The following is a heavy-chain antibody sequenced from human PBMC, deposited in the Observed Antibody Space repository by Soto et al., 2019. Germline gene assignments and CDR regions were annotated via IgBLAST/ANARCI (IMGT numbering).Heavy chain of an antibody. J-gene: IGHJ4*02. CDR3: ARDHDFWRGYYFPNN. CDR1: GYTFTSYG. V-gene: IGHV1-18*01. D-gene: IGHD3-3*01. Sequence: QVQLVQSGAEVKKPGASVKVSCKTSGYTFTSYGITWVRQAPGQGLEWMGRISGYNGNTRYAQQLQGKFTMTTDTTTTTVYMELRSMRSDDTAVYYFARDHDFWRGYYFPNNWGQGTLVTVSS. CDR2: ISGYNGNT.